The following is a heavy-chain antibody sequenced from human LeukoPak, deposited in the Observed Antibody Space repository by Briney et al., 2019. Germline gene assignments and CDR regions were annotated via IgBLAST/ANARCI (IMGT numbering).Heavy chain of an antibody. D-gene: IGHD5-18*01. CDR2: IYPGDSDT. Sequence: GESLKISCKGSGYSFTSYWIGWVRQMPGKGLEWMGLIYPGDSDTRYSPSFQGQVTISADKSISTAYLQWSSLKASDTAMYYCARQQLWSYYYFGMDVWGQGTTVTVSS. V-gene: IGHV5-51*01. CDR3: ARQQLWSYYYFGMDV. J-gene: IGHJ6*02. CDR1: GYSFTSYW.